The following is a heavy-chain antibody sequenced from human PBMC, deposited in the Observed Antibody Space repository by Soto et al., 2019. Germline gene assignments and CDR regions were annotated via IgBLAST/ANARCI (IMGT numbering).Heavy chain of an antibody. D-gene: IGHD3-22*01. J-gene: IGHJ4*02. CDR3: ARAPSGYYDQYYFDY. Sequence: ASVKVSCKASGGTFSSYAISWVRQAPGQGLEWMGGIIPIFGTANYAQKFQGRVTITADESTSTAYMELSSLRSEHTAVYYCARAPSGYYDQYYFDYWGQGTLVTVSS. V-gene: IGHV1-69*13. CDR1: GGTFSSYA. CDR2: IIPIFGTA.